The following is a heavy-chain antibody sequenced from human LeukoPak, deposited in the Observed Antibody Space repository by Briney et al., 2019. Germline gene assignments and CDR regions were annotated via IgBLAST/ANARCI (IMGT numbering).Heavy chain of an antibody. CDR2: IYPGDSAT. D-gene: IGHD6-19*01. J-gene: IGHJ4*02. CDR3: ARQFIMAVAGTAAY. CDR1: GYSFASYW. V-gene: IGHV5-51*01. Sequence: GESLKISCKGSGYSFASYWIGWVRQMPGKGLEWMGIIYPGDSATRYSPSFQGQVSISADKSISTAYLQWSSLKASDTAMYYCARQFIMAVAGTAAYWGQGTLVTVSS.